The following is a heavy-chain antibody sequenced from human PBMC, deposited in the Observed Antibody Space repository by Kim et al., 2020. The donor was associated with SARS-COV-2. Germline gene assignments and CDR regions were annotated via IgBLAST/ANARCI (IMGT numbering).Heavy chain of an antibody. CDR3: ARADEYHLNLFDP. CDR1: GYTFSNYV. V-gene: IGHV1-3*01. CDR2: IKLGNGDT. D-gene: IGHD2-2*01. J-gene: IGHJ5*02. Sequence: ASVKVSCKASGYTFSNYVMHWVRQAPGQGLEWMGWIKLGNGDTKYSRKFQGRVTMTWDTSASTAYMELSSLRSEDTAVYYCARADEYHLNLFDPGGQGTLVTVSS.